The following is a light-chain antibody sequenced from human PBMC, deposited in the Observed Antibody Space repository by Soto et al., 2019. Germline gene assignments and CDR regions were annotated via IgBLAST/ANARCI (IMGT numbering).Light chain of an antibody. V-gene: IGLV2-8*01. CDR3: SSYAGSNNDV. J-gene: IGLJ1*01. Sequence: QSALTQPPSASGSPGQSFTISCTGTSGDVGGYNYVSWYQQHPGKAPKLMIFEVSERPSGVPDRFSASKSGNTASLTVSGLQAEDEADYYCSSYAGSNNDVFGTGTKVTVL. CDR1: SGDVGGYNY. CDR2: EVS.